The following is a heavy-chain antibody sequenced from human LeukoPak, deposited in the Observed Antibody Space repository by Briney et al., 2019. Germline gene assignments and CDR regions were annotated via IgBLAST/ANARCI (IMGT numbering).Heavy chain of an antibody. Sequence: GGSLRLSCAASGFTFSGSAMHWVRRASGKGLEWVGRIRSKANNYETTYAPSVKGRFAISRDDSKNTAYLQMNSLRAEDTAVYYCAKDPPPTRPDYWGQGTLVTVSS. V-gene: IGHV3-73*01. CDR1: GFTFSGSA. CDR3: AKDPPPTRPDY. CDR2: IRSKANNYET. J-gene: IGHJ4*02.